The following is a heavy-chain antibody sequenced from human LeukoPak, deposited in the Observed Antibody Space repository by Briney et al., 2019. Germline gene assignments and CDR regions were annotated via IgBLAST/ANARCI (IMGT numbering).Heavy chain of an antibody. CDR1: GFTFSSYA. D-gene: IGHD2-15*01. J-gene: IGHJ4*02. V-gene: IGHV3-23*01. CDR2: ISGSGGST. Sequence: GWSLRLSCAASGFTFSSYAMSWVRQAPGKGLAWVSAISGSGGSTYYPDSVEGRFTISRDNSKNTLYLQMNSLRAEDTAIYYCAKDHPRQGVTAHTPFDYWGQGTLVTVSS. CDR3: AKDHPRQGVTAHTPFDY.